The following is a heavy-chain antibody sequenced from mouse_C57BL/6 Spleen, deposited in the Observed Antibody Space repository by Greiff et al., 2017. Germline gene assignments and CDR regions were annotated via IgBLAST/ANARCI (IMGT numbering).Heavy chain of an antibody. D-gene: IGHD2-1*01. CDR1: GYTFTSYW. CDR2: IDPSDSYT. Sequence: QVQLQQPGAELVMPGASVKLSCKASGYTFTSYWMHWVKQRPGQGLEWIGEIDPSDSYTNYNQKFKGKSTLTVDKSSSTAYMQLSSLTSEDSAVYYCASRGNYWYFDVWGTGTTVTVSS. CDR3: ASRGNYWYFDV. J-gene: IGHJ1*03. V-gene: IGHV1-69*01.